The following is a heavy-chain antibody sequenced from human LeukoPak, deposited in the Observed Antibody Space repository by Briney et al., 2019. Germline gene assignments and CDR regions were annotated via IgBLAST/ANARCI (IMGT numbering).Heavy chain of an antibody. J-gene: IGHJ6*03. CDR2: IIGSGHNT. CDR3: AKHNDVKGYYYYSYMDV. D-gene: IGHD3-10*02. CDR1: GFTFSSYA. V-gene: IGHV3-23*01. Sequence: GGSLRLSCAASGFTFSSYAMSWVRQAPGKGLEWVSGIIGSGHNTYNADSVRGRFAISRDNSKKTLYLQMNSLRVEDTAVYYCAKHNDVKGYYYYSYMDVWGKGTTVTVSS.